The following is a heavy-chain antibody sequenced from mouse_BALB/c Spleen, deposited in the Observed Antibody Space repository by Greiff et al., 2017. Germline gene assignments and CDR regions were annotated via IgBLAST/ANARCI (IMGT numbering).Heavy chain of an antibody. CDR1: GFSLTSYG. CDR3: ARPFYEGAMDY. Sequence: VMLVESGPGLVAPSQSLSITCTVSGFSLTSYGVHWVRQPPGKGLEWLGVIWAGGSTNYNSALMSRLSISKDNSKSQVFLKMNSLQTDDTAMYYCARPFYEGAMDYWGQGTSVTVSS. J-gene: IGHJ4*01. CDR2: IWAGGST. V-gene: IGHV2-9*02. D-gene: IGHD1-1*01.